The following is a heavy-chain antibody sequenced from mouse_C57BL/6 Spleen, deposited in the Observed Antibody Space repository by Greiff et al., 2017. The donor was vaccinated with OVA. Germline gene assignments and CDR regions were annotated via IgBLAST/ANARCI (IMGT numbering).Heavy chain of an antibody. Sequence: VQLQQPGAELVRPGSSVKLSCKASGYTFTSYWMDWVKQRPGQGLEWIGNIYPSDSETHYNQKFKDKATLTVDKSSSTAYMQLSSLTSEDSAVYYCAREELGFDYWGQGTTLTVSS. CDR3: AREELGFDY. J-gene: IGHJ2*01. CDR1: GYTFTSYW. CDR2: IYPSDSET. D-gene: IGHD4-1*01. V-gene: IGHV1-61*01.